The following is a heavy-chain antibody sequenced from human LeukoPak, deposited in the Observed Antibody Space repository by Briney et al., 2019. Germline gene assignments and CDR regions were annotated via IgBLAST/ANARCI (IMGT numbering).Heavy chain of an antibody. Sequence: GGSLRLSCAASGFTFSDYYMSWIRQAPGKGLEWVSYISGSSNYTNYADSVKGRFTISRDNAKNSLYLQMNSLRAEDTAVYYCARDGRSYFDYWGQGTLVTAPS. CDR2: ISGSSNYT. J-gene: IGHJ4*02. D-gene: IGHD1-26*01. CDR3: ARDGRSYFDY. CDR1: GFTFSDYY. V-gene: IGHV3-11*05.